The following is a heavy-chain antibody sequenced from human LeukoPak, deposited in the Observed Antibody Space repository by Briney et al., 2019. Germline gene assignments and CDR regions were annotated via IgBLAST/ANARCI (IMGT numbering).Heavy chain of an antibody. J-gene: IGHJ4*02. CDR2: SSSGGST. Sequence: PGGSLRLSCAASGFTFSSYAMSWVRQAPGKGLEWLSTSSSGGSTYYADSVKGRFTISRDNAKNSLYLQMNSLRAEDTAVYYCARDLSFLDWLWDYWGQGTLVTVSS. CDR3: ARDLSFLDWLWDY. D-gene: IGHD3-9*01. V-gene: IGHV3-21*01. CDR1: GFTFSSYA.